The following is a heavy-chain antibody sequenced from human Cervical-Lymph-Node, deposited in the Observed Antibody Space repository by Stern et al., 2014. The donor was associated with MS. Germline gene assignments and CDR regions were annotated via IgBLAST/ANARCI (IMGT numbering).Heavy chain of an antibody. Sequence: EVHLVESGGGVIQPGGSLRLSCTASGFTVSRDYMTWVRQAPGKGLEGVSLRTNVGSTFYTDSGKGRFTISRDDSKNTVYLHMTSLRAEDTAMYYCARDTSSPERSDWWGQGTLVTVSS. D-gene: IGHD1-1*01. V-gene: IGHV3-53*01. J-gene: IGHJ4*02. CDR1: GFTVSRDY. CDR3: ARDTSSPERSDW. CDR2: RTNVGST.